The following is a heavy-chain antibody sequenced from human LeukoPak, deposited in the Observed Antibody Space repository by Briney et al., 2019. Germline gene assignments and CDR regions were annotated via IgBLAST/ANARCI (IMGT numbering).Heavy chain of an antibody. CDR3: ARGGHTSTSDFYFDL. CDR1: GFTFTDYY. CDR2: INPSSDDT. D-gene: IGHD2-2*01. J-gene: IGHJ4*02. Sequence: GASVKVSCKASGFTFTDYYIHWVRQAPGQGLEWMGWINPSSDDTNYAQNFQGRVSRTRDTSINTAYMDLSSLKSDDTAVYFCARGGHTSTSDFYFDLWGQG. V-gene: IGHV1-2*02.